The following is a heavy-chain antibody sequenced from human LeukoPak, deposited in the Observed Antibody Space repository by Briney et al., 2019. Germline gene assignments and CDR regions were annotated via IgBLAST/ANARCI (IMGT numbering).Heavy chain of an antibody. CDR3: AKGGYDYVEVAYFDF. CDR1: GFSFNSYA. Sequence: GGSLRLSCAASGFSFNSYAMTWVRQAPGKGLEWVSIIIASSGSTFYADSVKGRFTISRDNSKNTLYLQMNSLRVEGTAVYYRAKGGYDYVEVAYFDFWGQGTLVTVSS. V-gene: IGHV3-23*01. CDR2: IIASSGST. D-gene: IGHD5-12*01. J-gene: IGHJ4*02.